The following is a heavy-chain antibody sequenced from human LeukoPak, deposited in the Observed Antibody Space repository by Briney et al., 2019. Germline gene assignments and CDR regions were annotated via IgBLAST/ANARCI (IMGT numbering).Heavy chain of an antibody. V-gene: IGHV4-34*01. CDR3: ARAKTVGLVIPFDY. CDR1: GXSFSGYY. D-gene: IGHD3-9*01. J-gene: IGHJ4*02. CDR2: INHSGST. Sequence: SETLSLTCAVYGXSFSGYYGSWIRQPPGKGLEWIGEINHSGSTNYNPSLKSRVSISLDTTTNQFSLKLRSVTAADTAVYYCARAKTVGLVIPFDYWGQGTLVTVSS.